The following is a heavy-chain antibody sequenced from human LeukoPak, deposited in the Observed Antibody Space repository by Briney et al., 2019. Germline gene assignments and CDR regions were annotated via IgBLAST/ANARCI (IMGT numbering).Heavy chain of an antibody. V-gene: IGHV3-48*01. CDR2: ITSTSDTI. Sequence: GGSLRLSCVTSGFPFSTYSMNWVRQAPGKGLEWLSYITSTSDTIYYADSVKGRFTISRDNTKNSLYLQMNSLRAEDTAVYYCASFPWDLRPTWGQGTLVSVAS. CDR1: GFPFSTYS. D-gene: IGHD1-26*01. J-gene: IGHJ4*02. CDR3: ASFPWDLRPT.